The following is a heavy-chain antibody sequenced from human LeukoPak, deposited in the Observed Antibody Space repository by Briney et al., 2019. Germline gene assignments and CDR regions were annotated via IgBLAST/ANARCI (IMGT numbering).Heavy chain of an antibody. CDR2: ISGSGGST. V-gene: IGHV3-23*01. Sequence: WGSLRLSCAASGFTFSSYAMSWVRQAPGKGLEWVSAISGSGGSTYYADSVKGRFTISRDNSKNTLYLQMNSLRAEDTAVYYCAKDITMVRGVILDYWGQGTLVTVSS. J-gene: IGHJ4*02. CDR1: GFTFSSYA. D-gene: IGHD3-10*01. CDR3: AKDITMVRGVILDY.